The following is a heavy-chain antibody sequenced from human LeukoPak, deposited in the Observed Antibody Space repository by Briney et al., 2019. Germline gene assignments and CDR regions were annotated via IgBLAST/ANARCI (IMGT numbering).Heavy chain of an antibody. V-gene: IGHV3-74*01. CDR3: AIGMPAAMV. CDR2: INSDGSST. CDR1: GFTFSSYW. J-gene: IGHJ4*02. D-gene: IGHD2-2*01. Sequence: GGSLRLSCVASGFTFSSYWMHWVRQAPGKGGVWVSRINSDGSSTIYADSVKGRFTISRDNAKNTLYLQMNSLRAEDTAVYYCAIGMPAAMVWGQGTLVTVSS.